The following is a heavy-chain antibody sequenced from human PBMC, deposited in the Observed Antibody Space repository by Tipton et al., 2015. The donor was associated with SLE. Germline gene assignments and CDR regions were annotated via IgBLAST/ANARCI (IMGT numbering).Heavy chain of an antibody. CDR3: ARVPAVYYYYMDV. J-gene: IGHJ6*03. Sequence: TLSLICTVSGGSISSSSYYWGWIRQPPGKGLEWIGSIYYSGSTYYNPSLKSRVTISVDTSKNQFSLKLSSVTAADTAVYYCARVPAVYYYYMDVWGKGTTVTVSS. D-gene: IGHD2-2*01. CDR1: GGSISSSSYY. CDR2: IYYSGST. V-gene: IGHV4-39*07.